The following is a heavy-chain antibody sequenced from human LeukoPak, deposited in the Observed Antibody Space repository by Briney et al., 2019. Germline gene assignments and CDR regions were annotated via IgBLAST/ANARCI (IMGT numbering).Heavy chain of an antibody. CDR1: GGTFSSYA. J-gene: IGHJ6*02. V-gene: IGHV1-69*05. CDR3: ARQRLIQLWLRAPYGMDV. D-gene: IGHD5-18*01. CDR2: IIPIFGTA. Sequence: ASVKVSCKASGGTFSSYAISWVRQAPGQGLEWMGGIIPIFGTANYAQKFQGRVTMTRDTSTSTVYMELSSLRSEDTAVYYCARQRLIQLWLRAPYGMDVWGQGTTVTVSS.